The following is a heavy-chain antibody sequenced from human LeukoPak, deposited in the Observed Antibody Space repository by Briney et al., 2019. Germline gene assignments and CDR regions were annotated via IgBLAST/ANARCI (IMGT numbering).Heavy chain of an antibody. Sequence: SETLSLTCTVSGGSISSYYWSWIRQPPGKGLEWIGYIYYSGSTNYKPSLKSRVTISVDTSKNQFSLKLSSVTAADTAVYYCARDRSGIAVAGTGFDYWGQGTLVTVSS. CDR2: IYYSGST. CDR3: ARDRSGIAVAGTGFDY. J-gene: IGHJ4*02. CDR1: GGSISSYY. V-gene: IGHV4-59*01. D-gene: IGHD6-19*01.